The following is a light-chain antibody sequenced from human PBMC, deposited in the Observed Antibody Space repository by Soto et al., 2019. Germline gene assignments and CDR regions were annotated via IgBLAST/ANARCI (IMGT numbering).Light chain of an antibody. CDR1: SSDSGGYQY. J-gene: IGLJ1*01. CDR3: SSFGSSSPLED. CDR2: DVS. V-gene: IGLV2-14*03. Sequence: QSVLTQPASVSGSPGQSITISCTGVSSDSGGYQYVSWYQQHPGKAPKLLIYDVSNRPSGVSNRFSGSESGTTASLFISGLQADFEANYYCSSFGSSSPLEDFGTGTKVTVL.